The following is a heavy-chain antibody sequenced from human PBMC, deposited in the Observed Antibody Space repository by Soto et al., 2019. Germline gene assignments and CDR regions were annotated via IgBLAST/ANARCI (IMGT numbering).Heavy chain of an antibody. Sequence: SETLSLTCTVSGGSISAYYWSWIRQPPGKGLEWIGYISYSGSTNYSPSLKSRVTISVDTSKKQISLKLSSVTAADTAVYYRARQDSNGDYGTFDYWGQGALVTVSS. CDR1: GGSISAYY. CDR2: ISYSGST. D-gene: IGHD4-17*01. V-gene: IGHV4-59*08. CDR3: ARQDSNGDYGTFDY. J-gene: IGHJ4*02.